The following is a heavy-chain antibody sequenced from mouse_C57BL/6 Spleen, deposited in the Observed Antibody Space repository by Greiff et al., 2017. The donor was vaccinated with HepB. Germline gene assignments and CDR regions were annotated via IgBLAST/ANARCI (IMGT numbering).Heavy chain of an antibody. J-gene: IGHJ4*01. CDR2: ISSGGDYI. D-gene: IGHD1-3*01. Sequence: EVKLMESGEGLVKPGGSLKLSCAASGFTFSSYAMSWVRQTPEKRLEWVAYISSGGDYIYYADTVKGRFTISRDNARNTLYLQMSSLKSEDTAMYYCTRSIYPGAMDYWGQGTSVTVSS. CDR3: TRSIYPGAMDY. V-gene: IGHV5-9-1*02. CDR1: GFTFSSYA.